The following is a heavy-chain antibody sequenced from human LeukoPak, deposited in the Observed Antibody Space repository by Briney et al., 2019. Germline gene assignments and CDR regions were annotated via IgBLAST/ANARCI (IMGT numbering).Heavy chain of an antibody. CDR1: GFTFSSYA. V-gene: IGHV3-30-3*01. Sequence: GGSLRLSCAASGFTFSSYAMHWVRQAPGKGLEWVAVISYDGSNKYYADSVKGRFTISRDNSKNTLYLQMNSLRAEDTAVYYCARDLNAAGGIDYWGQGTLVTVSS. CDR3: ARDLNAAGGIDY. J-gene: IGHJ4*02. D-gene: IGHD2-15*01. CDR2: ISYDGSNK.